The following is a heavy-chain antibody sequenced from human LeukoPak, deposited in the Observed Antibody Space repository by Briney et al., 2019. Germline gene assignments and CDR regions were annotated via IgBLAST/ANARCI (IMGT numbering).Heavy chain of an antibody. Sequence: SQTLSLTCTVSGGSISSGGYYWSWIRQPPGKGLEWIGYIYHSGSTYYNPSLKSRVTISVDRSKNQFSLKLSSVTAADTAVYYCARLQQLVHPFDYWGQGTLVTVSS. CDR1: GGSISSGGYY. CDR2: IYHSGST. V-gene: IGHV4-30-2*01. CDR3: ARLQQLVHPFDY. D-gene: IGHD6-13*01. J-gene: IGHJ4*02.